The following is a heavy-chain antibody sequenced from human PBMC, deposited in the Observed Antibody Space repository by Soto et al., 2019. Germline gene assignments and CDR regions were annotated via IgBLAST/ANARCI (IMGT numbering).Heavy chain of an antibody. CDR1: GITATNGH. CDR3: ARDWNGDKYFDY. V-gene: IGHV3-53*01. D-gene: IGHD4-17*01. Sequence: DVQLVESGGGLIQPGGSLRLSCAASGITATNGHMSWVRQSPGKGLEWVSVISSDDNTYYADSVKGRFTISRDTSKNTVYLQMNSLRADDTAVYYCARDWNGDKYFDYWDQGTLVTVSS. CDR2: ISSDDNT. J-gene: IGHJ4*02.